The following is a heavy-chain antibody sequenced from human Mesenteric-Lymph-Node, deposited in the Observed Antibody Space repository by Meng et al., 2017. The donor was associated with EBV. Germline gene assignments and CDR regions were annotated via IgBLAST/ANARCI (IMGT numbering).Heavy chain of an antibody. J-gene: IGHJ5*02. Sequence: ISSGGYYWSWIRQHPGKDLEWIGYIHDSGSTYYNPSLKSRVTISADTSKNQFSLKLSSVTAADTAVYYCARASYGSGSPLGESWFDPWGQGTLVTVSS. CDR3: ARASYGSGSPLGESWFDP. D-gene: IGHD3-10*01. CDR1: ISSGGYY. V-gene: IGHV4-31*02. CDR2: IHDSGST.